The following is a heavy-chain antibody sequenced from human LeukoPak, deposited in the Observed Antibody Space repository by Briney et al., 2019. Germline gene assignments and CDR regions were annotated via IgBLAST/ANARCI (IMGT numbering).Heavy chain of an antibody. Sequence: GGSLRLSCAASGFTFSSYAMHWVRQTPGKGLEWVAVISYDGSNKYYADSVKGRFTISRDNSKNTLYLQMSSLRTEETALYYCAKDRSKVRGVQDYWGQGTLVTVSS. V-gene: IGHV3-30*15. CDR1: GFTFSSYA. J-gene: IGHJ4*02. CDR3: AKDRSKVRGVQDY. CDR2: ISYDGSNK. D-gene: IGHD3-10*01.